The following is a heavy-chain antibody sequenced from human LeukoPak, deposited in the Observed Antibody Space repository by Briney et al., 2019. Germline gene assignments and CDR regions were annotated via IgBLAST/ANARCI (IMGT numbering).Heavy chain of an antibody. CDR1: GGSISSHY. D-gene: IGHD6-13*01. V-gene: IGHV4-59*11. CDR2: IYYSGSA. J-gene: IGHJ4*02. CDR3: ARVKRGSDSSSWSTYYFDY. Sequence: SKTLSLTCTVSGGSISSHYWSWIRQPPGKGLEWIGYIYYSGSANYNPSLKSRVTISVDTSKNQSSLKLSSVTAADTAVYYCARVKRGSDSSSWSTYYFDYWGQGTLVTVSS.